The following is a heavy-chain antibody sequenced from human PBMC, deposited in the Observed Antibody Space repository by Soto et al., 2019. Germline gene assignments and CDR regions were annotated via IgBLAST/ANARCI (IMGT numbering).Heavy chain of an antibody. Sequence: QLQLQESGPGLVKPSETLSLTCTVSGGSISSSSYYWGWIRQPPGKGLEWIGSIYYSGSTYYNPFLQSRVTVSVQTSKTQVPLKLSSVTAADTAVYYCARQGYSSGWASGYWGQGTLVTVSS. CDR1: GGSISSSSYY. CDR2: IYYSGST. CDR3: ARQGYSSGWASGY. J-gene: IGHJ4*02. V-gene: IGHV4-39*01. D-gene: IGHD6-19*01.